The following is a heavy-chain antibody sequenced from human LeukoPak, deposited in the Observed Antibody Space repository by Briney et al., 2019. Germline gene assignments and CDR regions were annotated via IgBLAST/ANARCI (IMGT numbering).Heavy chain of an antibody. J-gene: IGHJ4*02. Sequence: SETLSLTCAVYGGSFSGYYWSWLRQPPGKGLEWIGEINDSESTNYNPSLKSRVALSVDTSKNQFSLKLSSVTAADTAIYYCARATAAAGSFIAINDYWGQGTLVTVSS. CDR3: ARATAAAGSFIAINDY. CDR2: INDSEST. CDR1: GGSFSGYY. V-gene: IGHV4-34*01. D-gene: IGHD6-13*01.